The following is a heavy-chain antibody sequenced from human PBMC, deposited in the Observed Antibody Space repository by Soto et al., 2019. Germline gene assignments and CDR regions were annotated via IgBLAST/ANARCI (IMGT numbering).Heavy chain of an antibody. CDR3: ARDTTLIDYGDYDGFDY. CDR2: ISAYNGNT. V-gene: IGHV1-18*01. J-gene: IGHJ4*02. D-gene: IGHD4-17*01. Sequence: ASVKVSCKASGYTLTSYGISWVRQAPGQGLEWIGRISAYNGNTNYAQKLQGRVTMTTDTSTSTAYMELRSLRSDDTAVYYCARDTTLIDYGDYDGFDYWGQGTLVTVSS. CDR1: GYTLTSYG.